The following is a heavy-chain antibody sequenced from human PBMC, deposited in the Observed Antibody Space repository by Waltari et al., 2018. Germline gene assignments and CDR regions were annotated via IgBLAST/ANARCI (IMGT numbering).Heavy chain of an antibody. D-gene: IGHD6-19*01. V-gene: IGHV4-39*01. J-gene: IGHJ5*02. CDR3: ARHGGIAVAGDWFDP. CDR2: IYYGGST. Sequence: QLQLQESGPGLVKPSETLSLTCTVSGGSISSSSYYWGWIRQPPGQGLEWIGSIYYGGSTYYNPSLKSRVTISVDTSKNQFSLKLSSVTAADTAVYYCARHGGIAVAGDWFDPWGQGTLVTVSS. CDR1: GGSISSSSYY.